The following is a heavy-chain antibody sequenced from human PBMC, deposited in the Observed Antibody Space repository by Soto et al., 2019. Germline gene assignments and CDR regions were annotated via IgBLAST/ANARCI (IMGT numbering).Heavy chain of an antibody. V-gene: IGHV5-51*01. J-gene: IGHJ4*02. CDR3: ARRRTYYDSSGYDFDY. D-gene: IGHD3-22*01. CDR2: IYPRDSDT. Sequence: GESLKISCHTSGYTFTRSWIGWVRQVPGKGLEWVAIIYPRDSDTRFSPSFQGQVTISVDTAITTAYLQWTSLKAADTAMYYCARRRTYYDSSGYDFDYWGQGTLVTVSS. CDR1: GYTFTRSW.